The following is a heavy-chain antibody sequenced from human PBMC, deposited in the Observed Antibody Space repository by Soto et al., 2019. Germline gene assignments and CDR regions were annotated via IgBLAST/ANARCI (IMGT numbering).Heavy chain of an antibody. CDR2: IYYSGST. CDR1: GGSISSYY. Sequence: SETLSLTCTVSGGSISSYYWSWIRQPPGKGLEWIGYIYYSGSTNYNPSLKSRVTISVDTSKNQFSLKLSSVTAADTAVYYCARDLWGYCGTDCYPLDVWRHGTPVTV. CDR3: ARDLWGYCGTDCYPLDV. V-gene: IGHV4-59*01. D-gene: IGHD2-21*02. J-gene: IGHJ6*02.